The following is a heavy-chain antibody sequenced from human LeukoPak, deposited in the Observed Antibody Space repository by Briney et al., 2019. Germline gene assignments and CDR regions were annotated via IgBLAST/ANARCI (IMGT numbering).Heavy chain of an antibody. Sequence: GASLKISCKGSGCSFTSYWIGWVRQMPGKRLEWMGIIYPGDSDTRYSPSFQGQVTISADKSTSTAYLQWSSLKASDTAMYYCARHRGYSYGYYFDYWGQGTLVTVSS. D-gene: IGHD5-18*01. CDR2: IYPGDSDT. CDR3: ARHRGYSYGYYFDY. V-gene: IGHV5-51*01. CDR1: GCSFTSYW. J-gene: IGHJ4*02.